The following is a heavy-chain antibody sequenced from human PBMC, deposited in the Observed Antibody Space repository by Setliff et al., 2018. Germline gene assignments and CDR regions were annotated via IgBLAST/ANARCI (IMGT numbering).Heavy chain of an antibody. CDR3: VREGVDTRSSTDYRYYMDV. CDR1: GDTFRSHG. V-gene: IGHV1-69*05. J-gene: IGHJ6*03. CDR2: TIPMFGST. D-gene: IGHD5-18*01. Sequence: SVKVSCKASGDTFRSHGISWVRQAPGQGLEWMGGTIPMFGSTSYAQKVQGRVTIITDESTTTAYMELSSLGSEDTAVYYCVREGVDTRSSTDYRYYMDVWGKGTTVTVSS.